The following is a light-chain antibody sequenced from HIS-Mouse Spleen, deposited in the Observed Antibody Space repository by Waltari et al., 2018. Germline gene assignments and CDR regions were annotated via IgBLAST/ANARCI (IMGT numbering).Light chain of an antibody. CDR3: MQALQTPWT. V-gene: IGKV2-28*01. Sequence: DIVMTQSPLSLPVTPREPASISCRSSQSLLHSNGYNYLDWYLQKPGQSPQLLIYLGSNRASGVPDRFSGSGSGTDFTLKISRVEAEDVGVYYCMQALQTPWTFGQ. CDR1: QSLLHSNGYNY. J-gene: IGKJ1*01. CDR2: LGS.